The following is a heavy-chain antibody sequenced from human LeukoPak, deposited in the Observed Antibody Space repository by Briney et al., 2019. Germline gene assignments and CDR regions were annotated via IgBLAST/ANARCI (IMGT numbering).Heavy chain of an antibody. D-gene: IGHD4-17*01. V-gene: IGHV1-69*04. CDR1: GGTFSSYA. CDR2: IIPILGIA. J-gene: IGHJ6*02. Sequence: ASVKVSCKASGGTFSSYAISWVRQAPGQGLEWMGRIIPILGIANYAQKFQGRVTITADKSTSTAYMELSSLRSEDTAVYYCARSEVGDSLIDYYGMDVWGQGTTVTVSS. CDR3: ARSEVGDSLIDYYGMDV.